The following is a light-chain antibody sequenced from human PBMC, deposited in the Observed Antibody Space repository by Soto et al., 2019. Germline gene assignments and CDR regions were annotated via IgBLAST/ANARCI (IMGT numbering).Light chain of an antibody. CDR1: SSDAGIYNY. CDR2: DVS. J-gene: IGLJ1*01. CDR3: SSYTSSTTLA. Sequence: QSALTQPASVSGSPGQSITISCTGTSSDAGIYNYVSWYQQHPDKVPKLMIYDVSNRPSGVSNRFSGSKSGNTASLTISGLQAEDEADYYCSSYTSSTTLAFGTGTKLTVL. V-gene: IGLV2-14*01.